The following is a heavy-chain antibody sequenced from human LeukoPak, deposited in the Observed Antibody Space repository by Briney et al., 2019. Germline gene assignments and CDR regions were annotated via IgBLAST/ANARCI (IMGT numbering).Heavy chain of an antibody. CDR1: GGSISSYY. CDR2: IYYSGST. CDR3: ACSGIAVAGLLYYYMDV. Sequence: SETLSLTCTVSGGSISSYYWSWIRQPPGKGLEWIGYIYYSGSTNYNPSLKSRVTISVDTSKNQFSLKLSSVTAADTAVYYCACSGIAVAGLLYYYMDVWGKGTTVTVSS. J-gene: IGHJ6*03. D-gene: IGHD6-19*01. V-gene: IGHV4-59*01.